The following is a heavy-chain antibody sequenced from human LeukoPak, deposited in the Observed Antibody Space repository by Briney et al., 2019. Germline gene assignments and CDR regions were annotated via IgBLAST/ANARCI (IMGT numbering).Heavy chain of an antibody. CDR2: IDTTTGNP. V-gene: IGHV7-4-1*02. CDR1: GYPFSAHF. J-gene: IGHJ4*02. CDR3: VRGTPTPGMDY. Sequence: ASVKVSCKASGYPFSAHFLNWVRQAPGQGLEWMGNIDTTTGNPRYAQDFTGRFVFSLDTSISTAYLQITSLKADDTAAYYCVRGTPTPGMDYWGQGTQVTVSS. D-gene: IGHD3-10*01.